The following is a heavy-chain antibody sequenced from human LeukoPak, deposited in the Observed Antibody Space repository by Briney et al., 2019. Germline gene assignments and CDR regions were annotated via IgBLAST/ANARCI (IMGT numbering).Heavy chain of an antibody. J-gene: IGHJ1*01. Sequence: GGSLRLSCAASGFTFSSYAMSWVRQAPGKGLELVSGFSDSGGTSYYADSVKGRLTISRDNSKNTLYLQMNSLRAEDTAVYYCAKVFVTGMSYLPHWGQGTLVTVSS. V-gene: IGHV3-23*01. CDR1: GFTFSSYA. CDR2: FSDSGGTS. CDR3: AKVFVTGMSYLPH. D-gene: IGHD2-21*02.